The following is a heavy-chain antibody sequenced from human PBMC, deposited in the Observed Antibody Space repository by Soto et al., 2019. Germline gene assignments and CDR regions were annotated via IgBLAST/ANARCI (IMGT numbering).Heavy chain of an antibody. CDR1: GGSISSYY. J-gene: IGHJ4*02. Sequence: SETLSLTCTVSGGSISSYYWSWIRQPPGKGLEWIGYIYYSGSTNYNPSLKSRVTISVDTSKNQFSLKLSSVTAADTAVYYCARCGSSWYVDYWGQGTLVTVSS. CDR3: ARCGSSWYVDY. D-gene: IGHD6-13*01. V-gene: IGHV4-59*08. CDR2: IYYSGST.